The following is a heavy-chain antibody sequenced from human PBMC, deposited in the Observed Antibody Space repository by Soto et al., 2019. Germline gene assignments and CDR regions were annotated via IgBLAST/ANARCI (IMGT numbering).Heavy chain of an antibody. CDR2: SRNKAKKYTT. Sequence: GGSLRLSCAGSGFTFSDYYMAWVREAPGKGLEWVGRSRNKAKKYTTDYAASVKGRFTISRDDSRKSVFLQMNSLKTEDTAVYYCVRITGDRNWFDPWGQGTLVTVSS. V-gene: IGHV3-72*01. D-gene: IGHD1-20*01. CDR3: VRITGDRNWFDP. J-gene: IGHJ5*02. CDR1: GFTFSDYY.